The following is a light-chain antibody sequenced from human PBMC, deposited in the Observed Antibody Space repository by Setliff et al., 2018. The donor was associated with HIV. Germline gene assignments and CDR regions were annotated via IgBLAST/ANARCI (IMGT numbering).Light chain of an antibody. J-gene: IGLJ1*01. CDR1: SSDVGGYNY. Sequence: QSALTQPASVSGSPGQSITISCTGTSSDVGGYNYVSWYQQHPGKAPKLMISDVSKRPSGVSSRSSGSKSGNTASLTISGLQTEDEADYYCSSYTSSSTYVFGTGTKVTVL. CDR3: SSYTSSSTYV. V-gene: IGLV2-14*01. CDR2: DVS.